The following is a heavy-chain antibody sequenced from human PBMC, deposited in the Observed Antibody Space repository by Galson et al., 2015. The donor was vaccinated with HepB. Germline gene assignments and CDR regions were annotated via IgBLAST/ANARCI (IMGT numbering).Heavy chain of an antibody. J-gene: IGHJ4*02. D-gene: IGHD1-26*01. CDR2: IKQDGSEK. Sequence: SLRLSCAASGFTFSSYWMSWVRQAPGKGLEWVANIKQDGSEKYYVDSVKGRFTISRDNAKNSLYLQMNSLRAEDTAVYYCARRRIVGATSYFDYWGQGTLVTVSS. CDR1: GFTFSSYW. V-gene: IGHV3-7*01. CDR3: ARRRIVGATSYFDY.